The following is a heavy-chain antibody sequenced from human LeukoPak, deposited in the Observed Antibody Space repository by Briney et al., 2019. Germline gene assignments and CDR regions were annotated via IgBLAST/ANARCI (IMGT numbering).Heavy chain of an antibody. CDR1: GGSISGYF. V-gene: IGHV4-4*07. CDR2: IYTSGST. J-gene: IGHJ5*02. D-gene: IGHD2-15*01. Sequence: SETLSPTCTVSGGSISGYFWNWIRQPAGKGLEWIGRIYTSGSTTYNPSLKSRVTMSVDTAKNQLSLKLSSVTAADTAVYYCARVMVVATTLAWLDPWGQGTLVTVSS. CDR3: ARVMVVATTLAWLDP.